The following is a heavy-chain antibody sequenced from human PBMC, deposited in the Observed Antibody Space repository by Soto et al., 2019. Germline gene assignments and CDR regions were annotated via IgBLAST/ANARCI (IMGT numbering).Heavy chain of an antibody. J-gene: IGHJ6*03. D-gene: IGHD3-16*02. V-gene: IGHV1-8*01. CDR2: MNPNSGNT. CDR3: ARGALSFGGVTVNHYYYYMDV. Sequence: EASVKVSCKASGYTFTSYDINWVRQATGQGLEWMGWMNPNSGNTGYAQKFQGRVTMTRNTSISTAYMELSSLRSEDTAVYYCARGALSFGGVTVNHYYYYMDVWGKGTTVTAP. CDR1: GYTFTSYD.